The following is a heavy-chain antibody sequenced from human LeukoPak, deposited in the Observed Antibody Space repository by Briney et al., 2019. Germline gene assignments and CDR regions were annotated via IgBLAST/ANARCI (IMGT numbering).Heavy chain of an antibody. V-gene: IGHV3-21*01. CDR2: ISSSSSYI. J-gene: IGHJ4*02. Sequence: PGGSLRLSCAASGFTFSSYSMNWVRQAPGKGLEWVSSISSSSSYIYYADSVKGRFTISRDNAKNSLYLQMNSLRAEDTAVYYCARSYPMTTVTKVDYWGQGTLVTVSS. CDR1: GFTFSSYS. CDR3: ARSYPMTTVTKVDY. D-gene: IGHD4-17*01.